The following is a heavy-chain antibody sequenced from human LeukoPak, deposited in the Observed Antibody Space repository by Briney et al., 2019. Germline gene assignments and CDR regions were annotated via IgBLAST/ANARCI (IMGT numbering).Heavy chain of an antibody. CDR3: AKDQFSDTAMVKDY. J-gene: IGHJ4*02. CDR1: GFIFSSYA. CDR2: ISGRGGST. V-gene: IGHV3-23*01. D-gene: IGHD5-18*01. Sequence: GGSLRLSCAASGFIFSSYAMSWVRQAPGKGLEWVSAISGRGGSTYYADSVKGRFTISRDNSKNTLYLQMNSLRAEDTAVYYCAKDQFSDTAMVKDYWGQGTLVTVSS.